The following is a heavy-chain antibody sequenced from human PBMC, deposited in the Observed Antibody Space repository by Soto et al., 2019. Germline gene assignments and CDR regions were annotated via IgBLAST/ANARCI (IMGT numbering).Heavy chain of an antibody. Sequence: GGSLRLSCAASGFTFSNYAMSWVRQAPGKGLEWVSDISSSGNSLYYADSVKGRFTVSRDNSKNTLYLQMNSLRAEDTAVYYCASYSNYVLDYWGQGTLVTVSS. CDR2: ISSSGNSL. V-gene: IGHV3-23*01. D-gene: IGHD4-4*01. CDR3: ASYSNYVLDY. J-gene: IGHJ4*02. CDR1: GFTFSNYA.